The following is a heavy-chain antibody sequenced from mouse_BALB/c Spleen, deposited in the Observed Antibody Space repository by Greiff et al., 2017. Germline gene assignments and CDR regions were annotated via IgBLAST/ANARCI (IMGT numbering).Heavy chain of an antibody. CDR1: GFNIKDTY. J-gene: IGHJ2*01. CDR3: ARTVVEYYFDY. V-gene: IGHV14-3*02. Sequence: EVKLMESGAELVKPGASVKLSCTASGFNIKDTYMHWVKQRPEQGLEWIGRIDPANGNTKYDPKFQGKATITADTSSNTAYLQLSSLTSEDTAVYYCARTVVEYYFDYWGQGTTLTVSS. D-gene: IGHD1-1*01. CDR2: IDPANGNT.